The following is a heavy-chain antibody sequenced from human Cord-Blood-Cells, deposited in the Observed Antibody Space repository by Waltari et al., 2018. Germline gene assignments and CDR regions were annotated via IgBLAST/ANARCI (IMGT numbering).Heavy chain of an antibody. CDR3: ASVPAYCSSTSCYFDY. D-gene: IGHD2-2*01. CDR2: IIPIFGTA. Sequence: QVQLVQSGAEVKKPGSSVKVSCKASGGTFSSYAISWVRQAPGQGLEWMGGIIPIFGTANYAQKFRGRVTITADKSTSTAYMELSSLRSEDTAVYYCASVPAYCSSTSCYFDYWGQGTLVTVSS. V-gene: IGHV1-69*06. CDR1: GGTFSSYA. J-gene: IGHJ4*02.